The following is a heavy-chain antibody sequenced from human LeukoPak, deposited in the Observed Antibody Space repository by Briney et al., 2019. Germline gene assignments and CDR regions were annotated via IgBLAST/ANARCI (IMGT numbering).Heavy chain of an antibody. Sequence: SVKVSCKASGGTFSRYAMSWVRQAPGQELEWMGRIIPIFGTANYAQKFQGRVTITTDESTSTAYMELSSLRSEDTAVYYCARGDSSGWSSPRGYWGQGTLVTVSS. D-gene: IGHD6-19*01. CDR3: ARGDSSGWSSPRGY. CDR2: IIPIFGTA. CDR1: GGTFSRYA. V-gene: IGHV1-69*05. J-gene: IGHJ4*02.